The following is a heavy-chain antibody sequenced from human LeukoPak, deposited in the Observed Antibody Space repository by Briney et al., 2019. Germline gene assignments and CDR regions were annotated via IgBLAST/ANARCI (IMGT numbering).Heavy chain of an antibody. D-gene: IGHD4-17*01. V-gene: IGHV4-30-4*01. CDR2: IYYSGST. J-gene: IGHJ4*02. Sequence: PSETLSLTCTVSGGSISSGDYYWSWIRQPPGKGLEWIGYIYYSGSTYYNPSLKSRVTISVDTSKNQFSLKLSSVTAADTAVYYCARGVTTATFDYWGQGTLVTVSS. CDR3: ARGVTTATFDY. CDR1: GGSISSGDYY.